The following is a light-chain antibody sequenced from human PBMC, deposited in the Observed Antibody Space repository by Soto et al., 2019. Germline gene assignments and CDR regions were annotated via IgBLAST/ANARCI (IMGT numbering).Light chain of an antibody. Sequence: QSALTQPASVSGSPGQSITISCTGTSSDIGGYNHVSWYRQHAGTAPKLMIYEVTNRPSGVSYRFSGSKSGNTASLTISGLQAEDEADYYCSSYATGTNPVVFGGGTKLTVL. CDR3: SSYATGTNPVV. J-gene: IGLJ2*01. CDR1: SSDIGGYNH. CDR2: EVT. V-gene: IGLV2-14*01.